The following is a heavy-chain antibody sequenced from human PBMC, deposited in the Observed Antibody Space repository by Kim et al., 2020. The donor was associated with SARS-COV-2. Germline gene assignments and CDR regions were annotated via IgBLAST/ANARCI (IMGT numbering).Heavy chain of an antibody. J-gene: IGHJ6*03. CDR1: GGSFSAYY. CDR2: INHSGDTSAEINHSVST. Sequence: SETLSLTCAVYGGSFSAYYWTWIRQSPGKGLEWIGEINHSGDTSAEINHSVSTNYNPSFKSRVTISVDTSNNQFSLRVTSVTAADTAVYYCARGGGDYYVDVWGGGNTVTVSS. CDR3: ARGGGDYYVDV. D-gene: IGHD6-25*01. V-gene: IGHV4-34*12.